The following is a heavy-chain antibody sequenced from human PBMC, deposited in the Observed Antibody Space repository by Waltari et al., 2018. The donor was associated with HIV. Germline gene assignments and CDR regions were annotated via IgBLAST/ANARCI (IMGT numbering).Heavy chain of an antibody. D-gene: IGHD1-26*01. V-gene: IGHV1-2*04. CDR3: ARGESATWANLDF. Sequence: QVQLAQSGAEVQSPGASVTVACRVSGYTFVAYNIHWVRQAPDEGLEWVGWINPGNGDTDYAQKFQHWVSMTRDTSTNEVYLTLKKLRSDDTAIDYGARGESATWANLDFWGQGTLVSVSS. CDR1: GYTFVAYN. CDR2: INPGNGDT. J-gene: IGHJ4*02.